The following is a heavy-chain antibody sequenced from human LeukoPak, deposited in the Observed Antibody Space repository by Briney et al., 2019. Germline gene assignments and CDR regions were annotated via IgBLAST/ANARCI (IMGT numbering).Heavy chain of an antibody. CDR1: GFTFDDYA. CDR3: ARGESIAARPILGLGYYMDV. D-gene: IGHD6-6*01. Sequence: PGGSLRLSCAASGFTFDDYAMHWVRQAPGKGLEWVSGISCNSGSIGYADSVKGRFTISRDNAKNTLYLQMNSLRAEDTAVYYCARGESIAARPILGLGYYMDVWGKGTTVTVSS. CDR2: ISCNSGSI. V-gene: IGHV3-9*01. J-gene: IGHJ6*03.